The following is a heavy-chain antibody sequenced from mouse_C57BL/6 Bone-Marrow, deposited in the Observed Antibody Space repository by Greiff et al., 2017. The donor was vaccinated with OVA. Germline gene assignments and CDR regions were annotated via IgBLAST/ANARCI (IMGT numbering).Heavy chain of an antibody. CDR3: ARHFYYGSSVYAMDY. CDR1: GFTFSDYY. CDR2: ISNGGGST. V-gene: IGHV5-12*01. Sequence: EVKLVESGGGLVQPGGSLKLSCAASGFTFSDYYMYWVRQTPEKRLEWVAYISNGGGSTYYPDTVKGRFTISRDNAKNTLYLQMSRLKSEDTAMYYCARHFYYGSSVYAMDYWGQGTSVTVSS. D-gene: IGHD1-1*01. J-gene: IGHJ4*01.